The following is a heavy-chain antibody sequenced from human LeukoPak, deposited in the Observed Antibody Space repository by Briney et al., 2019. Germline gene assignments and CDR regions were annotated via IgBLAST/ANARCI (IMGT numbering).Heavy chain of an antibody. Sequence: GGSLRLSCAASGFIFSDYYMTWIRQAPGKGLEWLSHISGSGSTTYYADSVKGRFTISRDNSKNTLYLQMNSLRAEDTAVYYCAKDLGDYYDSSGYRDYWGQGTLVTVSS. D-gene: IGHD3-22*01. J-gene: IGHJ4*02. CDR2: ISGSGSTT. V-gene: IGHV3-23*01. CDR1: GFIFSDYY. CDR3: AKDLGDYYDSSGYRDY.